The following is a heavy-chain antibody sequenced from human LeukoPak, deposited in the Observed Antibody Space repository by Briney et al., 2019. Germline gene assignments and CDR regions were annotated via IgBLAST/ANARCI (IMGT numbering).Heavy chain of an antibody. J-gene: IGHJ4*02. Sequence: GGSLRLSCAGSGFTFSGYSMHWVRQAPGKGLEWVASISGSGTTTNYADSVKGRFTISRDKSKNILYLLMNSLRVEDTAVYYCAKDLSRGVGATTTWDYWGQGTLVTVSS. CDR3: AKDLSRGVGATTTWDY. V-gene: IGHV3-23*01. CDR2: ISGSGTTT. CDR1: GFTFSGYS. D-gene: IGHD1-26*01.